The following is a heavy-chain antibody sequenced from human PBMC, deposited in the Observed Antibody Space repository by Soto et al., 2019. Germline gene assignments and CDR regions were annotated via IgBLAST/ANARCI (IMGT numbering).Heavy chain of an antibody. Sequence: GGSLRLSCAASGFTFSNFGMHWVRQAPDKGLEWVAVISYDGSHKFYADSVKGRFTISRDNSKKTVYLQMNSLRAEDTALYYCAKVIESYSYGHPADYWGQGTLVTVSS. CDR3: AKVIESYSYGHPADY. CDR1: GFTFSNFG. D-gene: IGHD5-18*01. V-gene: IGHV3-30*18. CDR2: ISYDGSHK. J-gene: IGHJ4*02.